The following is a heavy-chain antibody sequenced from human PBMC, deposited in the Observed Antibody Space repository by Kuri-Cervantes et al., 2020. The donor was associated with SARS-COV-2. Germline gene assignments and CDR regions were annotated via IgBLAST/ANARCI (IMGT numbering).Heavy chain of an antibody. CDR3: ARENGGVRGEWGLYYYYYYMDV. CDR2: MNPNSGNT. J-gene: IGHJ6*03. Sequence: ASVKVSCKASGYTFTSYDINWVRQATGQGLEWMGWMNPNSGNTSYAQKFQGRVTMTRDTSTSTVYMELSSLRSEDTAVYYCARENGGVRGEWGLYYYYYYMDVWGQGTLVTVSS. V-gene: IGHV1-8*02. D-gene: IGHD3-10*01. CDR1: GYTFTSYD.